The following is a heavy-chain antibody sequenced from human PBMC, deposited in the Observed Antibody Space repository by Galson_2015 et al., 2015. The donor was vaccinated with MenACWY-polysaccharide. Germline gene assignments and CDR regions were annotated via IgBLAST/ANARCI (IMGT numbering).Heavy chain of an antibody. Sequence: QSGAEVKKPGESLKISCKDSGNSFISHWIGWVRQVPGKGLEWMGIIYPGDSDTRYSPSFQGQVTISADKSLNTAYLQWNSLKASDTAIYYCARRWTGFGSGWIDSWGQGTLVTVSS. CDR3: ARRWTGFGSGWIDS. CDR1: GNSFISHW. V-gene: IGHV5-51*03. CDR2: IYPGDSDT. J-gene: IGHJ4*02. D-gene: IGHD6-19*01.